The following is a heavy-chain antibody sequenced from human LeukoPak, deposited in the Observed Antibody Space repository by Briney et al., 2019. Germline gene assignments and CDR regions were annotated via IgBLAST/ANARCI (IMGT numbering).Heavy chain of an antibody. Sequence: SETVSLTCTVSGGSLGNYYWSWIRQPAGKGLEWIGRIYPKRHTHYNPTLKSRVTMSVDTNKNQFTLKMTSLTAADTAVYYCARITDPDYRSGWSGADYWGRGTQVTVS. J-gene: IGHJ4*02. V-gene: IGHV4-4*07. CDR3: ARITDPDYRSGWSGADY. CDR2: IYPKRHT. CDR1: GGSLGNYY. D-gene: IGHD6-19*01.